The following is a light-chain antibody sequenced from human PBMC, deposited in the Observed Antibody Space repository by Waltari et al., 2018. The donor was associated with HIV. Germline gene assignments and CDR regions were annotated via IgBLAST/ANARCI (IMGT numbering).Light chain of an antibody. CDR2: AAS. Sequence: DIQMTQSPSSLSASVGDRLTITCRASQIISSYLNWYQQKPGKAPKLLIYAASSLQSGVPSRFSGSGSGTDFTLTISSLQPEDFATYYCQQSYSTPRTFGQGTKLEIK. J-gene: IGKJ2*01. V-gene: IGKV1-39*01. CDR3: QQSYSTPRT. CDR1: QIISSY.